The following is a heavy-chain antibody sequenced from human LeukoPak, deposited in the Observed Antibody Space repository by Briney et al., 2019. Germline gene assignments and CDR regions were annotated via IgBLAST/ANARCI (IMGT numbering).Heavy chain of an antibody. D-gene: IGHD4-17*01. CDR2: ISPSGGST. CDR1: GYTFTSYY. J-gene: IGHJ4*02. CDR3: TRTDYGDYVHY. V-gene: IGHV1-46*01. Sequence: ASVKVSCKASGYTFTSYYMHWVRQAPGQGLEWMGIISPSGGSTSYAQKFQGRVTMTRDMSTSTVYMELSSLRSEDTAVYYCTRTDYGDYVHYWGQGTLVTVSS.